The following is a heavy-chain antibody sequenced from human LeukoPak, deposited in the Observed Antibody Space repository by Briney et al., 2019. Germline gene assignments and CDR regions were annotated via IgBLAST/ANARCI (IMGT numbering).Heavy chain of an antibody. Sequence: SVKVSCKASGGTFSSYAISWVRQAPGQGLEWMGRTILILGIANYAQKFQGRVTITADKSTSTAYMELSSLRSEDTAVYYCANYYYDSSGYYLQVNAFDIWGQGTMVTVSS. D-gene: IGHD3-22*01. J-gene: IGHJ3*02. V-gene: IGHV1-69*04. CDR1: GGTFSSYA. CDR3: ANYYYDSSGYYLQVNAFDI. CDR2: TILILGIA.